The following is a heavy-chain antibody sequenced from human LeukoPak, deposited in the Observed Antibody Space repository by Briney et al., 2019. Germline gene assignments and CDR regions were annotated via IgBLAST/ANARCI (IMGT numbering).Heavy chain of an antibody. CDR1: GFTFSSYA. J-gene: IGHJ4*02. Sequence: PGGSLRLSCAASGFTFSSYAMHWVRQAPGKGLEWVAVISYDGSNKYYADSVKGRFTISRDNSKNTLYLQMTSLRAEDTAVYYCARDEVPRGSYSFDYWGQGTLVTVSS. CDR2: ISYDGSNK. CDR3: ARDEVPRGSYSFDY. V-gene: IGHV3-30-3*01. D-gene: IGHD1-26*01.